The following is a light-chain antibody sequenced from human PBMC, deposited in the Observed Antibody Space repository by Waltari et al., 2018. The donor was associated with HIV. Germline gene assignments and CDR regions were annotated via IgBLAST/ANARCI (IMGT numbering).Light chain of an antibody. CDR2: DNN. CDR3: QVWIVTSDSFI. V-gene: IGLV3-21*02. Sequence: SYVLTQPPSVSVAPGQTARITCGGDTFGPTSVHWYRQRTGQAPVLLVYDNNDLPSRIPERFSGSVSGHTSTLTIPRVESVDEADYYCQVWIVTSDSFIFAGGTKLTFL. CDR1: TFGPTS. J-gene: IGLJ2*01.